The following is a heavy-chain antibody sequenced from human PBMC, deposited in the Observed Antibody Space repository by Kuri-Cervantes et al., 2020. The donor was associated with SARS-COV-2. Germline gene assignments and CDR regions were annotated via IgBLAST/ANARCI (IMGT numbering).Heavy chain of an antibody. J-gene: IGHJ4*02. D-gene: IGHD3-3*01. V-gene: IGHV4-59*08. CDR3: ARQDYDFWTGDHDF. Sequence: SETLSPTCTVSGDPISSYYWSWIRQPPGKGLEWIGYIYYSGSTKYNPSLKSRVTISLNTSKNQFSLKLSSVTAADTAVYYCARQDYDFWTGDHDFWGQGNLVTVSS. CDR1: GDPISSYY. CDR2: IYYSGST.